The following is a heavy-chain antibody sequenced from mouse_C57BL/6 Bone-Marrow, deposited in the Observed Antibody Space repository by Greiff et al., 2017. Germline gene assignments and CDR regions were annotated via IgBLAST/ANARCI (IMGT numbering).Heavy chain of an antibody. CDR2: IYPGSGST. CDR3: ARRGLPSYAMDY. V-gene: IGHV1-55*01. J-gene: IGHJ4*01. Sequence: VQLQQPGAELVEPGASVKMSCKASGYTFTSYWITWVKQRPGQGLEWIGDIYPGSGSTNYNEKFKSKATLTVDTSSSTAYMQLSSLTSEDSAVYYCARRGLPSYAMDYWGQGTSVTVSS. D-gene: IGHD2-4*01. CDR1: GYTFTSYW.